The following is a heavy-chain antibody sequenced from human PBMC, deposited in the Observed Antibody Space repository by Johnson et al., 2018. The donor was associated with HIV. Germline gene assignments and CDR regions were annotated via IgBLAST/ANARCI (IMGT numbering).Heavy chain of an antibody. CDR2: LFSGGST. D-gene: IGHD6-6*01. J-gene: IGHJ3*02. CDR1: GFTVSSYY. CDR3: AKPMQLGRLDAFDI. Sequence: VQLLESGGGLVQPGGSLRLSCAASGFTVSSYYMSWVRQAPGKGLEWVSVLFSGGSTYYADSVKGRFTISRDNSKNTLYLQMNSLRAEDTAVYYCAKPMQLGRLDAFDIWGQGTMSPSLQ. V-gene: IGHV3-66*01.